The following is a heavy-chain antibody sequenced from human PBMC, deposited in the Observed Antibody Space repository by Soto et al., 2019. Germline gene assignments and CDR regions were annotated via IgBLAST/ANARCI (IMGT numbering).Heavy chain of an antibody. CDR2: IIPIFGTA. D-gene: IGHD2-8*01. Sequence: RASVKVSCKASGGTFSSYAISWVRQAPGQGLEWMGGIIPIFGTANYAQKFQGRVTITADKSTSTAYMELSSLRSEDTAVYYCARDGQMVYGVAPRNYYYYGMDVWGQGTTVTVSS. J-gene: IGHJ6*02. CDR3: ARDGQMVYGVAPRNYYYYGMDV. V-gene: IGHV1-69*06. CDR1: GGTFSSYA.